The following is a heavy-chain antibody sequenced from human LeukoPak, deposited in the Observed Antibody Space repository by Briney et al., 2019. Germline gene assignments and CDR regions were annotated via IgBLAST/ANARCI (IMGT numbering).Heavy chain of an antibody. D-gene: IGHD2-15*01. J-gene: IGHJ4*02. V-gene: IGHV4-34*01. Sequence: SETLSLTCAVYGGSFSGYYWSWIRQPPGKGLEWIGEINYSGSTNYNPSLKSRVTISVDTSKNQFSLKLSSVTAADTAVYYCARGPPYCSGGSCYCLEDYWGQGTLVTVSS. CDR1: GGSFSGYY. CDR2: INYSGST. CDR3: ARGPPYCSGGSCYCLEDY.